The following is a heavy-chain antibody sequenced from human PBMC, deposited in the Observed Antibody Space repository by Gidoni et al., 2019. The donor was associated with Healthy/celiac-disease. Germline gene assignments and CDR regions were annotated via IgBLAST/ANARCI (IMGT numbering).Heavy chain of an antibody. V-gene: IGHV3-15*01. CDR2: IKSKTDGGTT. J-gene: IGHJ4*02. CDR3: TGGYSYGTIDY. CDR1: GFTFSNAW. Sequence: EVQLVESGGGLVKPGGSLRLSCAASGFTFSNAWMSWVRQAPGKGLEWVGRIKSKTDGGTTDYAAPVKGRFTISRDDSKNTLYLQMNSLKTEDTAVYYCTGGYSYGTIDYWGQGTLVTVSS. D-gene: IGHD5-18*01.